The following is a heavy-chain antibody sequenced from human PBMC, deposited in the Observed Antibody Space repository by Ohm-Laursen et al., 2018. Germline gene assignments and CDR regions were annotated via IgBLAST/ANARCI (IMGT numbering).Heavy chain of an antibody. Sequence: TLSLTCTVSGGSISSHYWSWIRQPPGKGLEWIGHIYYSGSGSTNYNPSLKSRVTMSLDTSKNQFSLKVISVAAADTAVYYCARSEGYCSGGSCYPYYYAMDVWGQGTTVTVSS. V-gene: IGHV4-59*08. CDR2: IYYSGSGST. D-gene: IGHD2-15*01. CDR1: GGSISSHY. CDR3: ARSEGYCSGGSCYPYYYAMDV. J-gene: IGHJ6*02.